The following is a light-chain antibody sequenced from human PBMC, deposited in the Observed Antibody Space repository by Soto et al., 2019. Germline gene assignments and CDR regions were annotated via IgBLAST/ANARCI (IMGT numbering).Light chain of an antibody. CDR3: QQYDASSPLT. CDR1: RSVSDNY. J-gene: IGKJ4*01. CDR2: GAS. Sequence: EVVLTQFPGTLSLSPGDRATISCRASRSVSDNYLAWYQQKPGRAPRLLIFGASIRATGIPDRFIGSASGTDFTITISGLEPDDFAVYYCQQYDASSPLTFGGGTRVDMK. V-gene: IGKV3-20*01.